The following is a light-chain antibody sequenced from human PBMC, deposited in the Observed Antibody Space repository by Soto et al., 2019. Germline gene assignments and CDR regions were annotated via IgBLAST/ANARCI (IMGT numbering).Light chain of an antibody. Sequence: EIVLTQSPGTLSLSPGERATLSCRASQGVSSTYLAWYQQGLGQAPGLLIFGASSRATGIPDRFSGSGSGTDFTLSISRLEPEDFAVYYCQLYGNSPPMYTFGQGTKVDIK. CDR2: GAS. CDR3: QLYGNSPPMYT. J-gene: IGKJ2*01. CDR1: QGVSSTY. V-gene: IGKV3-20*01.